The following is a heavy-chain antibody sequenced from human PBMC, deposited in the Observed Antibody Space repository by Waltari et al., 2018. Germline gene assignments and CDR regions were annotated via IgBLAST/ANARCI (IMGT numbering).Heavy chain of an antibody. Sequence: QVQLQESGPGLVKSSETLSLTCTISGGSIRSYSWSWIRQPAGKGLEWIGRIYSSGITNYSPSLDSRVSMSIDTSTNQFSLKLKSVTAADTAIYYCTRERRQLELVASFDVWGHGTKVSVSS. CDR2: IYSSGIT. CDR1: GGSIRSYS. V-gene: IGHV4-4*07. D-gene: IGHD1-1*01. J-gene: IGHJ3*01. CDR3: TRERRQLELVASFDV.